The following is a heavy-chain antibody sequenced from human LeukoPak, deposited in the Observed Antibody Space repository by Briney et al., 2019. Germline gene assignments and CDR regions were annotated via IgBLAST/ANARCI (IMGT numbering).Heavy chain of an antibody. J-gene: IGHJ4*02. D-gene: IGHD4-23*01. CDR1: GYTFTTHW. Sequence: GESLKISCQGSGYTFTTHWIGWLRQMPGRRLEWLGIIHPGDSETKYSPSFQGQVTISADRSINTTYLQWSSLKSSDTAMYYCARRLYGGRSLVYSDQWGRGTLVTVSS. V-gene: IGHV5-51*01. CDR2: IHPGDSET. CDR3: ARRLYGGRSLVYSDQ.